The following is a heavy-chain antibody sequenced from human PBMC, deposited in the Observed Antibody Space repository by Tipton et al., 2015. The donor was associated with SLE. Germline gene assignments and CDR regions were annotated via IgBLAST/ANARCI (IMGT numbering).Heavy chain of an antibody. CDR2: SSGSA. V-gene: IGHV4-61*02. CDR1: GGSISSSFHQ. J-gene: IGHJ4*02. Sequence: TLSLTCTVSGGSISSSFHQWSWIRQPAGEGLEWIGHSSGSATYNPSLKSRVTISVDTSKNQFSLKMTSVTAADTAVYYCARDHYGSLDYWSQGMLVTVSS. D-gene: IGHD3-16*01. CDR3: ARDHYGSLDY.